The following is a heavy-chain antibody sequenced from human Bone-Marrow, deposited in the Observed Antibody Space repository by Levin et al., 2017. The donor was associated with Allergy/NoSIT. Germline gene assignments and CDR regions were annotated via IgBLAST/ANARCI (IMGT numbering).Heavy chain of an antibody. Sequence: ASVKVSCKASGDTFGTYDITWVRQAPGQGLEWMGGIIPIFGTTDYAQKLQARLTITADKSTNTVYMELNSLRSEDTAVYYCARRGFSSGFLLAADGVDVWGQGTTVTVSS. D-gene: IGHD3-3*01. CDR1: GDTFGTYD. V-gene: IGHV1-69*06. J-gene: IGHJ6*02. CDR3: ARRGFSSGFLLAADGVDV. CDR2: IIPIFGTT.